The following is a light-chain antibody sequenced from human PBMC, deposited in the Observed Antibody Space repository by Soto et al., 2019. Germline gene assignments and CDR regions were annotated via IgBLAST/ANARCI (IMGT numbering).Light chain of an antibody. CDR1: SNDIGGYNL. J-gene: IGLJ2*01. Sequence: QSALTQPASVSGSPGQSITISCTGTSNDIGGYNLVSWYQQHPGKAPKLVVYEADKRPSGVSNRFSGSKSGNTASLTISPLRPVDEADYSCCSFAGGATFVFGGGTQVPVL. V-gene: IGLV2-23*02. CDR2: EAD. CDR3: CSFAGGATFV.